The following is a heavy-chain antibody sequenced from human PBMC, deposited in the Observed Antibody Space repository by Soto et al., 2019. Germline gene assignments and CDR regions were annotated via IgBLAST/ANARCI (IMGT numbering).Heavy chain of an antibody. CDR1: GYTFTGYY. Sequence: ASVKVSCKASGYTFTGYYMHWVRQAPGQGLEWMGWINPNSGGTNYAQKFQGWVTMTRDTSISTAYMELSRLRSDDTAVYYCARDGAVRGVIIGNDAFDIWGQGTMVTVSS. J-gene: IGHJ3*02. CDR3: ARDGAVRGVIIGNDAFDI. D-gene: IGHD3-10*01. CDR2: INPNSGGT. V-gene: IGHV1-2*04.